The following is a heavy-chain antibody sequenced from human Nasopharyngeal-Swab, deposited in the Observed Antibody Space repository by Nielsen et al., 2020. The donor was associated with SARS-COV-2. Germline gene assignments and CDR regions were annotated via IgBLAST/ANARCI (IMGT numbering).Heavy chain of an antibody. V-gene: IGHV4-61*02. J-gene: IGHJ4*02. CDR3: ASTAMGIGIGSEYYFDY. Sequence: SETLSLTCTVSGGSISSGRYYWSWIRQPAGKGLEWIGRIYTSGSTNYNPSLKSRVTISVDTSKNQFSLKLSSVTAADTAVYYCASTAMGIGIGSEYYFDYWGQGTLVTVSS. CDR1: GGSISSGRYY. CDR2: IYTSGST. D-gene: IGHD5-18*01.